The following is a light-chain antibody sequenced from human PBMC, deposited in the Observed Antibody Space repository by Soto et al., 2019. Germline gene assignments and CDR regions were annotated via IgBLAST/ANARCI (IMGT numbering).Light chain of an antibody. Sequence: EIVLKQSPATLSLSPGERATLSCRASQSVSSYLAWYQQKPVQAPRLLIYDASNRATGIPARFSGSGSGTDFTLTISSLDPEDFALYYCQQRSNWPPITFGQGTRLEIK. J-gene: IGKJ5*01. CDR2: DAS. V-gene: IGKV3-11*01. CDR3: QQRSNWPPIT. CDR1: QSVSSY.